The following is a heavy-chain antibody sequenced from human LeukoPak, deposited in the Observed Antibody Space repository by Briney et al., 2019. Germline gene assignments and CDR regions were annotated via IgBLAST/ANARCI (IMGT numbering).Heavy chain of an antibody. J-gene: IGHJ4*02. CDR2: ISIESSYI. V-gene: IGHV3-21*01. D-gene: IGHD6-13*01. CDR3: ARAPSTIAAHFDY. Sequence: PGGSLRLSCAASGFTFSAYSMNWVRQAPGKGLEWVSSISIESSYIYYVDSVKGRFTISRDNAKNPLYLQMNSLRAEDTAVYYCARAPSTIAAHFDYWGQGTLVTVSS. CDR1: GFTFSAYS.